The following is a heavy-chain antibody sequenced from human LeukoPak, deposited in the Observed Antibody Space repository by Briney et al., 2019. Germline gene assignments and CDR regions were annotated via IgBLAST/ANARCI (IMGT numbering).Heavy chain of an antibody. V-gene: IGHV5-51*01. J-gene: IGHJ3*02. D-gene: IGHD3-16*02. CDR1: GYSFPNYW. CDR3: ARSRAEKVPVWGSYRHHDAFDI. CDR2: IYPGDSDT. Sequence: GESLKISCKGSGYSFPNYWIGWVRQMPGKGLEWMGIIYPGDSDTTYKPSFQGQVTISADKSISTAYLQWSSLKASDTAMHYCARSRAEKVPVWGSYRHHDAFDIWGQGTRVTVSS.